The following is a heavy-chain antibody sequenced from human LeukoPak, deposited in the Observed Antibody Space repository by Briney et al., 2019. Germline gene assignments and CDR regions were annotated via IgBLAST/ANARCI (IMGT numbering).Heavy chain of an antibody. CDR2: IYSGGST. V-gene: IGHV3-53*01. CDR3: ARDRFYGDC. CDR1: GFTVSNNY. Sequence: PGGSLRLSCAASGFTVSNNYMTWVRQAPEEGLEWVSVIYSGGSTKYADSVKGRFTISRDNSKNTLHLQMNSLRAEDTAMYYCARDRFYGDCWGQGTPVTVSS. J-gene: IGHJ4*02. D-gene: IGHD3-16*01.